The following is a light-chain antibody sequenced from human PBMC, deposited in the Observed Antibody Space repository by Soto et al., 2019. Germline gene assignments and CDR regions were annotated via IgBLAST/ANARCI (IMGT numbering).Light chain of an antibody. V-gene: IGLV1-44*01. J-gene: IGLJ2*01. CDR3: ATWDDILNGPV. Sequence: VLTQPPSASGTPGQSVTISCSGSSSNVGTNTVSWYLQLPGTAPKLLIYSNNLRPSGVPDRFSASRSGTSASLAISGLQSGDEADYYCATWDDILNGPVFGGGTKVTVL. CDR1: SSNVGTNT. CDR2: SNN.